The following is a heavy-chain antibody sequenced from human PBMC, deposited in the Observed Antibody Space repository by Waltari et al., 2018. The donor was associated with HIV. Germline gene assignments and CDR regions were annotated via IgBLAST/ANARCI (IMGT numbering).Heavy chain of an antibody. V-gene: IGHV3-15*01. CDR2: IKSKTYAEET. Sequence: EVQLVESGGGLVKPGGSLSLSCEVSGITFSNAWMNWVRQAPGKGLEWVGRIKSKTYAEETKYAAPVKGRFSISRDDSKNTVYLQMSGLKTEDTAVYYCTTLRGTSGWYYYEGMDVWGPGTTVTVSS. J-gene: IGHJ6*02. D-gene: IGHD6-19*01. CDR3: TTLRGTSGWYYYEGMDV. CDR1: GITFSNAW.